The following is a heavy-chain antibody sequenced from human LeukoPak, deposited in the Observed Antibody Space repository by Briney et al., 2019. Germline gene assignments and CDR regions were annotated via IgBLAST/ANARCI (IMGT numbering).Heavy chain of an antibody. CDR2: ISGSGGST. J-gene: IGHJ3*02. V-gene: IGHV3-23*01. CDR1: GFTFSSYA. D-gene: IGHD5-18*01. CDR3: AKEVGETAIIKAAFDI. Sequence: PGGSLRLSCAASGFTFSSYAMSWVRQAPGKGLEWVSAISGSGGSTYYADSVKGRFTISRDNSKNTLYLRMDSLRAEDTAVYYCAKEVGETAIIKAAFDIWGRGTMVTVSS.